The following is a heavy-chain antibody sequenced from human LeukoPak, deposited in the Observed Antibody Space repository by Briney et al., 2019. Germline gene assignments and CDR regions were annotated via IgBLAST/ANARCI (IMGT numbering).Heavy chain of an antibody. D-gene: IGHD3-10*01. CDR3: ARDEYFGWGIFYIFAQFPYNCFAP. CDR1: GYTFTGYY. CDR2: INPNSGGT. V-gene: IGHV1-2*02. J-gene: IGHJ5*02. Sequence: ASVKVSCKASGYTFTGYYMHWVRQAPGQGLEWMGWINPNSGGTNYAQKLQGRVTMTTDTSTSTAYMELRSLRSDDTAVYYCARDEYFGWGIFYIFAQFPYNCFAPGGQGTLATAPS.